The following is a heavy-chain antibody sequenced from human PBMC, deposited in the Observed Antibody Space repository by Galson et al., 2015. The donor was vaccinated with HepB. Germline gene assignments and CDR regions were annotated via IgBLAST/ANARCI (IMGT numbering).Heavy chain of an antibody. CDR1: GYTFTSYY. V-gene: IGHV1-46*04. D-gene: IGHD3-22*01. CDR2: INPSGGST. CDR3: ARAINYYDSSGYYDY. Sequence: SVKVSCKASGYTFTSYYMHWVRQAPGQGLEWMGIINPSGGSTSYAQKLQGRVTMTRDTSTSTVYMELSSLRSEDTAVYYCARAINYYDSSGYYDYWGQGTLVTVSS. J-gene: IGHJ4*02.